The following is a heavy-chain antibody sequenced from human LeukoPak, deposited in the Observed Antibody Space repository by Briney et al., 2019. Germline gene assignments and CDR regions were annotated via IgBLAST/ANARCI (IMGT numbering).Heavy chain of an antibody. J-gene: IGHJ4*02. D-gene: IGHD1-26*01. V-gene: IGHV3-7*01. CDR2: IRRDGSDK. Sequence: GGSLRLSCAASGFTFSDSFMTWVRQAPGKGLEWVANIRRDGSDKYYVVSVRDRFTISRDNAKNSLYLQMNSLRAEDTAVYFCATGLLGATGALNYWGQGTLVTVSS. CDR3: ATGLLGATGALNY. CDR1: GFTFSDSF.